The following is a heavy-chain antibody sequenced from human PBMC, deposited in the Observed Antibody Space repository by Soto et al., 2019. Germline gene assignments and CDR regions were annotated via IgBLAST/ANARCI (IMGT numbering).Heavy chain of an antibody. J-gene: IGHJ6*02. D-gene: IGHD3-22*01. CDR2: ISAYNGNT. CDR3: ARGDSSGYWDYYYGMDV. Sequence: GASVKVSCKASGYTFTSYGISWVRQAPGQGFEWMGWISAYNGNTNYAQKLQGRVTMTTDTSTSTAYMELRSLRSDDTAVYYCARGDSSGYWDYYYGMDVCGQGTTVTVSS. CDR1: GYTFTSYG. V-gene: IGHV1-18*01.